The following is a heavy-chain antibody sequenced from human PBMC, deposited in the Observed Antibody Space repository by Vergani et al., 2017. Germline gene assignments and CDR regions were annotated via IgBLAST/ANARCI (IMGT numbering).Heavy chain of an antibody. J-gene: IGHJ4*02. V-gene: IGHV3-74*01. CDR3: AREIVYYYDSSGYFDY. CDR1: GFTFSSYW. CDR2: INSDGSST. Sequence: EVQLVESGGGLVQPGGSLRLSCAASGFTFSSYWMHWVRQAPGKGLGWVSRINSDGSSTSYADSVKGRFTISRDNAKNTLYLQMNSLRAEDTAVYYCAREIVYYYDSSGYFDYWGQGTLVTVSS. D-gene: IGHD3-22*01.